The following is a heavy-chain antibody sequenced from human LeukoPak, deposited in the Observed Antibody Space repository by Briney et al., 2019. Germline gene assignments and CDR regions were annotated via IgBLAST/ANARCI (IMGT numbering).Heavy chain of an antibody. Sequence: PGGSLRLSCAASGFTFSSYWMSWVRQAPGKGLEWVANIKQDGSEKYYVDSVKGRFIIYRDNAKRSLNLQMNSLRAEDTAVYYCASYYYDSSGYYEPDDWGQGTLVTVSS. CDR1: GFTFSSYW. J-gene: IGHJ4*02. CDR3: ASYYYDSSGYYEPDD. D-gene: IGHD3-22*01. V-gene: IGHV3-7*02. CDR2: IKQDGSEK.